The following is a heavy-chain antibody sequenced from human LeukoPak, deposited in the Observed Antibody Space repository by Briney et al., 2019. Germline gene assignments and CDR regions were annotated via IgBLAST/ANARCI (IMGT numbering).Heavy chain of an antibody. D-gene: IGHD3-10*01. CDR2: IYYSGST. Sequence: SETLSLTCTVSGGSISSYYWSWIRQPPGKGLEWIGYIYYSGSTNYNPSLKSRVTISVDTSKNQFSLKLSSVTAADTAVYYCARAHNRLWFGAYEPYYFDYWGQGTLVTVSS. CDR1: GGSISSYY. CDR3: ARAHNRLWFGAYEPYYFDY. J-gene: IGHJ4*02. V-gene: IGHV4-59*01.